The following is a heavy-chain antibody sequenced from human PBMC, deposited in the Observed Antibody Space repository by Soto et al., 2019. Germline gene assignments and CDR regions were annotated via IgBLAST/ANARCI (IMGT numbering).Heavy chain of an antibody. Sequence: EVQLLESGGGLVQPGGSLRLSCAASGFTFSNYAVTWVRQAPGKGLEWVSTISGSGGSTYYADSVKGRFTTSRDNSKNTLYLQMNRLRAEDTAVYYCSKDQASSCSAIDYWGQGTLFTLSS. V-gene: IGHV3-23*01. CDR2: ISGSGGST. J-gene: IGHJ4*02. CDR1: GFTFSNYA. CDR3: SKDQASSCSAIDY. D-gene: IGHD6-13*01.